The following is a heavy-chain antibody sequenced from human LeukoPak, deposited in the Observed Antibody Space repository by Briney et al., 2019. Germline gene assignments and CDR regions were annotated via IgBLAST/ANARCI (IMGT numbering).Heavy chain of an antibody. CDR3: PRDAPAGYCSGGSCYSWFDP. D-gene: IGHD2-15*01. Sequence: PGGSLRLSCAASGFSFSSYSMNWVRQAPGKGLEWVSSISSSSSYIYYADSVKGRFTISRDNAKNSLYLQTNSLRAEDTAVYYCPRDAPAGYCSGGSCYSWFDPWGQGTLVTVSS. CDR1: GFSFSSYS. J-gene: IGHJ5*02. CDR2: ISSSSSYI. V-gene: IGHV3-21*01.